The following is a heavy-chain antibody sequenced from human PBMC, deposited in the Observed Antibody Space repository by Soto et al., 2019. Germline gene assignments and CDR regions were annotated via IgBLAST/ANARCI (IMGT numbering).Heavy chain of an antibody. CDR1: GGSISSGGYY. D-gene: IGHD5-12*01. J-gene: IGHJ4*02. CDR3: ARGSSVHQRGYSGYDYPD. Sequence: QVQLQESGPGLVKPSQTLSLTCTVSGGSISSGGYYWSWIRQHPGKGLEWIGYIYYSGSTYYNPSLKSRVTRSVDTSKNQFALKLSSVTAADTAVYYWARGSSVHQRGYSGYDYPDWGQGTLVTVSS. CDR2: IYYSGST. V-gene: IGHV4-31*03.